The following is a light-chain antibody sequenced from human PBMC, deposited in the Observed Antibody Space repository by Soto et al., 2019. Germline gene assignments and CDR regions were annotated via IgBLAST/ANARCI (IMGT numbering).Light chain of an antibody. V-gene: IGKV1D-8*04. J-gene: IGKJ4*01. CDR1: QGISSY. Sequence: VMWFTKSPSLLSASTGDRVIINGRLRQGISSYLAWYQQKPGKAPELLIYAASTLQSVVPSRFSGSGSGTDFTLTISCLQSEDCATYYCQQYYSLPLTFGGGTNGDIK. CDR3: QQYYSLPLT. CDR2: AAS.